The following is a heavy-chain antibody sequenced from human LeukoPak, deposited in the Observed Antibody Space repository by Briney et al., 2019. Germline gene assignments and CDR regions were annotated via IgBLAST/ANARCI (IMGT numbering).Heavy chain of an antibody. D-gene: IGHD2-2*01. Sequence: GGSLRLSCAASGFTFSSYSMNWVRQAPGKGLEWVSYISSSSSTIYYADPVKGRFTISRDNAKNSLYLQMNSLRAEDTAVYYCARGYCSSTSCYWYFDLWGRGTLVTVSS. V-gene: IGHV3-48*04. CDR1: GFTFSSYS. CDR3: ARGYCSSTSCYWYFDL. J-gene: IGHJ2*01. CDR2: ISSSSSTI.